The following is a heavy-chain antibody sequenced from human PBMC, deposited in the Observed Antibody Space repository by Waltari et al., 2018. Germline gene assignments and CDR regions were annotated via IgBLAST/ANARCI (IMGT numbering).Heavy chain of an antibody. CDR2: ISTGGSTI. CDR1: GFGFSTFS. J-gene: IGHJ4*02. Sequence: EVQLIESGGALVQPGGSLSFPGPAFGFGFSTFSMNWVRQAPGKGLEWIAYISTGGSTIYYADSVKGRFTISRDNAKNSLYLQMNGLTDEDTAIYYCTPLDYWGRGALVTVSS. CDR3: TPLDY. V-gene: IGHV3-48*02.